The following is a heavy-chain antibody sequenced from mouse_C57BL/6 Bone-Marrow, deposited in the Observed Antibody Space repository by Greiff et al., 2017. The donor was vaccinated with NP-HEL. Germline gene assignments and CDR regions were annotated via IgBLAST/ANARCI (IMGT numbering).Heavy chain of an antibody. CDR3: AKRV. J-gene: IGHJ3*01. V-gene: IGHV5-4*01. CDR1: GFTFSSYA. Sequence: DVQLVESGGGLVKPGGSLKLSCAASGFTFSSYAMSWVRQTPEKRLEWVATISDGGSYTYYPDNVQGRFTITRDNANNNLYLQMSHLKSEDKAMYFCAKRVWGRGTRVTVSA. CDR2: ISDGGSYT.